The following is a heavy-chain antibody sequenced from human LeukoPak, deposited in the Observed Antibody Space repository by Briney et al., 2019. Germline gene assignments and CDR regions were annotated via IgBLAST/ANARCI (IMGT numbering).Heavy chain of an antibody. CDR3: AMRGGLAAAGAFDV. Sequence: GSLRLSCAASGFTFSNYAMSWVRQPPGKGLEWIGEIYHGGSTNYNPSLKGRVTISLDKSKNQFSVNLSSVAAADTAVYYCAMRGGLAAAGAFDVWGQGTMVTVSS. V-gene: IGHV4-4*02. D-gene: IGHD6-13*01. CDR1: GFTFSNYAM. CDR2: IYHGGST. J-gene: IGHJ3*01.